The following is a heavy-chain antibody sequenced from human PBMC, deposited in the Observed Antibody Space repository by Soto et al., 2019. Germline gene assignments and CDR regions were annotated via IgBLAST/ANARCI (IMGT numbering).Heavy chain of an antibody. Sequence: SVKVSCKASGGTFSSYTISWVRQAPGQGLEWMGRIIPILGIANYAQKFQGRVTITADKSTSTAYMELSSLRSEDTAVYYCAREEQQLGYGMDVWGQGTTVTVSS. CDR3: AREEQQLGYGMDV. D-gene: IGHD6-13*01. CDR2: IIPILGIA. V-gene: IGHV1-69*04. J-gene: IGHJ6*02. CDR1: GGTFSSYT.